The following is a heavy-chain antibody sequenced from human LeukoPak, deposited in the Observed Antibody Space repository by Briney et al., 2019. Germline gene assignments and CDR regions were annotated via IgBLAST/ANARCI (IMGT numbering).Heavy chain of an antibody. V-gene: IGHV3-73*01. CDR3: TGDNFDSSVKFDY. Sequence: GGSLRLSCVVSGFTFSGSAVHWVRQASGKGLEWVGRIRSKANNYATAYAASVKGRFTISRDDTKNTAYLQMNSLKTEDTAVYYCTGDNFDSSVKFDYWGQGTLVTVSS. J-gene: IGHJ4*02. CDR2: IRSKANNYAT. D-gene: IGHD3-22*01. CDR1: GFTFSGSA.